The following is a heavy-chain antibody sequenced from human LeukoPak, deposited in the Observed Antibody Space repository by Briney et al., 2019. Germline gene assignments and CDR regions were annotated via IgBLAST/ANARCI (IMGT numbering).Heavy chain of an antibody. Sequence: SETLSLTCAVYGGPFSGYYWSWIRQPPGKGLEWIGEINHSGSTNYNPSLKSRVTISVDTSKNQFSLKLSSVTAADTAVYYCARWYLAAAGKSSFDFWGQGTLVTVSS. CDR3: ARWYLAAAGKSSFDF. CDR1: GGPFSGYY. J-gene: IGHJ4*02. V-gene: IGHV4-34*01. CDR2: INHSGST. D-gene: IGHD6-13*01.